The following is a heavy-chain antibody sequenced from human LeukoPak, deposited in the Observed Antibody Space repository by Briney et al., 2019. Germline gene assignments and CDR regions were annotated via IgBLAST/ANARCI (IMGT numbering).Heavy chain of an antibody. CDR1: GGSISSYY. CDR2: IYYSGNT. D-gene: IGHD2-2*01. CDR3: ARHSADCTGTSCYLFDP. Sequence: PSETLSLTCTVSGGSISSYYWSWLRQPPGKGLEWIGYIYYSGNTNYNPSLEGRVTISVDTSKNQFSLKLRTVTAADTAVYYCARHSADCTGTSCYLFDPWGQGTLVTVSS. J-gene: IGHJ5*02. V-gene: IGHV4-59*08.